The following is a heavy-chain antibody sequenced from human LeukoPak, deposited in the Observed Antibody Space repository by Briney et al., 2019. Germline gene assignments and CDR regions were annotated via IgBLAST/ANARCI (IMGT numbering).Heavy chain of an antibody. CDR3: ARDRTYYDSSGYRNNFDY. V-gene: IGHV3-48*04. Sequence: PGGSLRLSCAASGFTFRNYSVNWVRQAPGKGLEWVSYISSGGSTIHYADSVKGRFTISRDNAKNSLYLQMNRLRAEDTAVYCCARDRTYYDSSGYRNNFDYWGQGTLVTVSS. D-gene: IGHD3-22*01. CDR1: GFTFRNYS. J-gene: IGHJ4*02. CDR2: ISSGGSTI.